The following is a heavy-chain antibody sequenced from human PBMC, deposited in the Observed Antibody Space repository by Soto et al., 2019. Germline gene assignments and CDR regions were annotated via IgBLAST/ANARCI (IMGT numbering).Heavy chain of an antibody. CDR1: GFTFSSYA. J-gene: IGHJ4*02. CDR2: TSNDGANE. Sequence: PGGSLRLSCAASGFTFSSYAMHWVRQPPGKGLEWVSATSNDGANEYYADSVTGRFTISRDNAKNTLFLQMNSLRPEDTAVYFCARDLRYFNSRGYYGFFDYGGQGTLVTVSS. V-gene: IGHV3-30-3*01. CDR3: ARDLRYFNSRGYYGFFDY. D-gene: IGHD3-22*01.